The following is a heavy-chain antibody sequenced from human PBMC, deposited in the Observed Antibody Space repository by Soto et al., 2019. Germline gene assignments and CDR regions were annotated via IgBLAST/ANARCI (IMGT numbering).Heavy chain of an antibody. CDR2: IYPGDSDT. Sequence: GESLKISCKGSGYSFAGYWIGWVRQMPGKGLDWMGVIYPGDSDTRYSPSFHGQVPISADKSISTAYLQWSSLKASDTAMYFCARLPGVRGVFDGFNVWGQGTMVTVSS. CDR3: ARLPGVRGVFDGFNV. V-gene: IGHV5-51*01. J-gene: IGHJ3*01. D-gene: IGHD3-10*01. CDR1: GYSFAGYW.